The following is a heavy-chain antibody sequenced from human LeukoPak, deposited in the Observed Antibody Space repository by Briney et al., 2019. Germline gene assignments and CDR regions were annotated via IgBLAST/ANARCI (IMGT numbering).Heavy chain of an antibody. D-gene: IGHD3-22*01. CDR3: AKVKGYDSSGYYPIDY. CDR2: ISGSGGST. V-gene: IGHV3-23*01. J-gene: IGHJ4*02. Sequence: GGSLRLSCAASGFTFSSYAMSWVRQAPGKGLEWVSDISGSGGSTYYADSVKGRFTISRDNSKNTLFLQMNSLRAEDTAVYYCAKVKGYDSSGYYPIDYWGQGTLVTVYS. CDR1: GFTFSSYA.